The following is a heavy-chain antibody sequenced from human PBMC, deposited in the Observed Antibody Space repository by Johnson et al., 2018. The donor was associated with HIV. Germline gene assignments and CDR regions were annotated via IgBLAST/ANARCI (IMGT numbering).Heavy chain of an antibody. Sequence: VQLVESGGGLVRPGGSLRLSCVASGFSFIDYAMIWVRQAPGKGLEWVSFISGGEDDTYYADSVKGRLTISRDNSKTTLYLPMNSLRDEDTAVYYCAKERAYIRTFDIWGQGTLVTVSS. CDR3: AKERAYIRTFDI. D-gene: IGHD5-18*01. V-gene: IGHV3-23*04. CDR2: ISGGEDDT. CDR1: GFSFIDYA. J-gene: IGHJ3*02.